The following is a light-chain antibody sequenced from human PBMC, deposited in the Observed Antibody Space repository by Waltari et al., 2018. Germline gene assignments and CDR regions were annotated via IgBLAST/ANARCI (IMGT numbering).Light chain of an antibody. Sequence: DIVLTHSPGTLSLSPGARATLACRSSQRISKYLAWYQQKPGQAPRLLIYAASSRATGIPDRFSGSGSGTDFSLTISRLEPEDFAVYYCQNHERLPAMFGQGTKVEIK. V-gene: IGKV3-20*01. CDR2: AAS. CDR1: QRISKY. J-gene: IGKJ1*01. CDR3: QNHERLPAM.